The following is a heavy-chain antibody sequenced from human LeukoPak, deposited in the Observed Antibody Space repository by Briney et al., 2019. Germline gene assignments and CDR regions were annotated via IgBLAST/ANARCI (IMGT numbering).Heavy chain of an antibody. V-gene: IGHV4-38-2*02. J-gene: IGHJ3*02. D-gene: IGHD3-10*01. Sequence: SETLSLTCTVSGYSISSGYYWGWIRPLPGKGVEGIGNIYDSGSTYYNPSLKSRVTISVDTSKSQFSLKLSSVTAADTAVYYCARVDAGVNMVRGVNDAFDIWGQGTMVTVSS. CDR2: IYDSGST. CDR1: GYSISSGYY. CDR3: ARVDAGVNMVRGVNDAFDI.